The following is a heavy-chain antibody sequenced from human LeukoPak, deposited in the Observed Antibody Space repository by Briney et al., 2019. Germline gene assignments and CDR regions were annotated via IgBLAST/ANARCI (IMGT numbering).Heavy chain of an antibody. V-gene: IGHV3-53*01. CDR2: IYCRGTT. Sequence: GSLRLSFAVSGFTVRGHYMSWVRQASGKGLEWVSLIYCRGTTNYADSVKGRFTISRDTSKNTLYLKMNSLRAEDTAVYYCARDSNVHSDYYYDVFDIWGQGTVVTVSS. D-gene: IGHD2-21*02. CDR3: ARDSNVHSDYYYDVFDI. CDR1: GFTVRGHY. J-gene: IGHJ3*02.